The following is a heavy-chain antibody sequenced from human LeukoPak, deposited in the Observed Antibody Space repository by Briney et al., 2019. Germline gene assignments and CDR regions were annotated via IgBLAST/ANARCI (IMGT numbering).Heavy chain of an antibody. CDR3: ARGTGIAVAGTFDY. J-gene: IGHJ4*02. CDR1: GGSISSSNW. Sequence: SGTLSLTCAVSGGSISSSNWWSWVRQPPGKGLEWTGEIYHSGSTNYNPSLKSRVTISVDKSRNQFSLRLSSVTAADTAVYYCARGTGIAVAGTFDYWGQGTLVTVSS. D-gene: IGHD6-19*01. V-gene: IGHV4-4*02. CDR2: IYHSGST.